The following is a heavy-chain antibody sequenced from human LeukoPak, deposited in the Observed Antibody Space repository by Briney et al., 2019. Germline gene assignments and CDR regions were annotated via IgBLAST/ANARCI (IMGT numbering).Heavy chain of an antibody. J-gene: IGHJ3*02. D-gene: IGHD3-22*01. CDR3: ARAYYYASSAFDI. CDR2: IYYGGST. V-gene: IGHV4-39*01. Sequence: SETLSLTCTVSGGSISSNTYYWDWIRQPPGKGLECIGSIYYGGSTYYNPSLKSRVIISVDTSKNQFSLKLSSVTAADTAVYYCARAYYYASSAFDIWGQGTTVTVSS. CDR1: GGSISSNTYY.